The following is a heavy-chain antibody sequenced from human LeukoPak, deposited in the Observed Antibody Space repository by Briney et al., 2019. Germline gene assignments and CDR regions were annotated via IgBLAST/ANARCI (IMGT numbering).Heavy chain of an antibody. Sequence: SQTLSLTCAISGDSVSSNSAAWNWVRQSPSKGLEWLGRTFYRSKWYYEYAVSVKGRVTINPDTSKNQFSLQLNSVTPEDTAVYYCARSLDYDFWSGGPFDPWGQGTLVTVSS. D-gene: IGHD3-3*01. J-gene: IGHJ5*02. CDR2: TFYRSKWYY. V-gene: IGHV6-1*01. CDR1: GDSVSSNSAA. CDR3: ARSLDYDFWSGGPFDP.